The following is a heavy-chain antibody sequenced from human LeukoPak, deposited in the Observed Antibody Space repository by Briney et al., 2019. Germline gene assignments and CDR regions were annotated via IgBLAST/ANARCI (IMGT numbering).Heavy chain of an antibody. J-gene: IGHJ6*02. Sequence: NPGGSLRLSCAASGFTFSSYSMNWVRQAPGKGLEWVSSISSSSSYIYYADSVKGRFTISRDNAKNSLYLQMNSLRAEDTAVYYCARGSSGWSAGYYYGMDVWGQGTTVTVSS. CDR2: ISSSSSYI. D-gene: IGHD6-19*01. V-gene: IGHV3-21*01. CDR1: GFTFSSYS. CDR3: ARGSSGWSAGYYYGMDV.